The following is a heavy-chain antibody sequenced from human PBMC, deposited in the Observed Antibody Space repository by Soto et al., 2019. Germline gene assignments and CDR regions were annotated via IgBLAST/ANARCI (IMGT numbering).Heavy chain of an antibody. CDR2: IYPGDDDT. D-gene: IGHD3-16*01. CDR1: GYSFTNYW. Sequence: GESLKISCQASGYSFTNYWVAWVRQMPGEGLEWMGIIYPGDDDTIYSPSFEGQVTMSADRSINTAYLQWSSLKASDSAIYYCMRGGDASRRTLDYWGQGTLVTVSS. V-gene: IGHV5-51*01. J-gene: IGHJ4*02. CDR3: MRGGDASRRTLDY.